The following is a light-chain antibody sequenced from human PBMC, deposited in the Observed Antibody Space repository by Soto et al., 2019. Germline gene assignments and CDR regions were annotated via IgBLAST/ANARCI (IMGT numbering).Light chain of an antibody. J-gene: IGLJ2*01. Sequence: QSALTQPRSVSGSPGQSVTISCTGTSSDVGGYNYVSWYQQHPGEAPKLMIYDVSKRPSGVPDRFSGSKSGNTASLTISGLQAEDEADYYCCSYAGSYAYVVFGGGTNLTVL. CDR1: SSDVGGYNY. CDR3: CSYAGSYAYVV. V-gene: IGLV2-11*01. CDR2: DVS.